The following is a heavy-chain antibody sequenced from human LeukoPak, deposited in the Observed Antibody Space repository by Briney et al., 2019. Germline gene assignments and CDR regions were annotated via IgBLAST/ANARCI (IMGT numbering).Heavy chain of an antibody. CDR2: IIPIFGTA. D-gene: IGHD2-15*01. V-gene: IGHV1-69*05. CDR1: GGTFSSYA. Sequence: GASVKVSCKASGGTFSSYAISWVRQAPGQGLEWMGRIIPIFGTANYAQKFQGRVTITTDESTSTAYMELRSLRSEDTAVDYCARARCSGGSCYEGYFDYWGQGTLVTVSS. CDR3: ARARCSGGSCYEGYFDY. J-gene: IGHJ4*02.